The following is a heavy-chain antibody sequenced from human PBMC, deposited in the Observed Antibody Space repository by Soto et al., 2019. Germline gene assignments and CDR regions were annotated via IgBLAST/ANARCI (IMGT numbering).Heavy chain of an antibody. J-gene: IGHJ5*02. CDR2: IDPSDSYT. V-gene: IGHV5-10-1*01. CDR3: ASGGYCSGGSCFGHGFDP. D-gene: IGHD2-15*01. Sequence: GESLKISCKCSGYSFTSYWISWVRQMPGKGLEWMGRIDPSDSYTNYSPSFQGHVTISADKSISTAYLQWSSLKASDTAMYYCASGGYCSGGSCFGHGFDPWGQGTLVTVSS. CDR1: GYSFTSYW.